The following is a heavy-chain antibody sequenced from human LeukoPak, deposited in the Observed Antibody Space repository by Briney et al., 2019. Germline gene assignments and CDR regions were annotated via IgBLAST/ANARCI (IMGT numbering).Heavy chain of an antibody. V-gene: IGHV4-59*01. CDR2: IYYSGST. CDR3: AREGRSSWYGPNYFDY. Sequence: SETLSLTCTVSGGSISSYYWSWIRQPPGKGLEWIGYIYYSGSTNYNPSLKSRVTISVDTSKNQFSLKLSSVTAADTAVYYCAREGRSSWYGPNYFDYWGQGTLVIVSS. D-gene: IGHD6-13*01. J-gene: IGHJ4*02. CDR1: GGSISSYY.